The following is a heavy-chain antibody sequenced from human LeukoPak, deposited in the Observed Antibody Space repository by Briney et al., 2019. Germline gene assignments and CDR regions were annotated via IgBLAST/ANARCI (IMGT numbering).Heavy chain of an antibody. CDR1: GFSFSDYW. J-gene: IGHJ4*02. D-gene: IGHD1-26*01. CDR3: VADSGGRSGGDH. Sequence: GGSLRLSCSSSGFSFSDYWVHWVRRVSGKGLEWVSRIDSDGDRIQYADSVRGRLTISRDQAENTVYLQMSSLRPEDTAVYHCVADSGGRSGGDHWGQGTLVTVSS. V-gene: IGHV3-74*01. CDR2: IDSDGDRI.